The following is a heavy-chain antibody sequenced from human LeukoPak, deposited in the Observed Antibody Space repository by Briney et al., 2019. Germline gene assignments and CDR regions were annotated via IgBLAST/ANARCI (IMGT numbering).Heavy chain of an antibody. CDR1: GFSLSTSGMC. Sequence: ESGPTLVNPTQTLTLTCTFSGFSLSTSGMCVSWIRQPPGKALEWLARIDWDDDKYYSTSLKTRLTISKDTSKNQVVLTMTNMDPVDTATYYCVRLYYYDSSGYYYESGPFDYWGQGTLVTVSS. D-gene: IGHD3-22*01. CDR2: IDWDDDK. V-gene: IGHV2-70*11. CDR3: VRLYYYDSSGYYYESGPFDY. J-gene: IGHJ4*02.